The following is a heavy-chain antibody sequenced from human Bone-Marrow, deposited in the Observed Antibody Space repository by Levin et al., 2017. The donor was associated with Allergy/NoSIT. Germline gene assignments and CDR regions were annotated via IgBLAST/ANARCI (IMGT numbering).Heavy chain of an antibody. V-gene: IGHV4-4*07. Sequence: SQTLSLTCTVSGGSISNFYWSWIRQPAGKGLEWVGRMFPSGTTSYNPSLKSRLTMSVDTSKNQFFLWLTSVTAAHTAVYYCARGQVVIATWAMDVWGQGTAVTVSS. CDR3: ARGQVVIATWAMDV. CDR1: GGSISNFY. D-gene: IGHD2-21*01. CDR2: MFPSGTT. J-gene: IGHJ6*02.